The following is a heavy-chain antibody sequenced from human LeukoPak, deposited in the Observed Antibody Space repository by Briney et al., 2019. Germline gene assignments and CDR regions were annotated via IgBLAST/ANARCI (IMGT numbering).Heavy chain of an antibody. CDR2: IHNSEST. CDR3: ARQVTFGYAYAYYFDY. Sequence: SSETLSLTCTVSGGSISSSSYNWAWIRQPPGKGLEWIGNIHNSESTYYNPSLKSRATISVDTSKNQFSLKLSSVTAADTALYYCARQVTFGYAYAYYFDYWGRGSLVTVSS. V-gene: IGHV4-39*01. CDR1: GGSISSSSYN. D-gene: IGHD5-18*01. J-gene: IGHJ4*02.